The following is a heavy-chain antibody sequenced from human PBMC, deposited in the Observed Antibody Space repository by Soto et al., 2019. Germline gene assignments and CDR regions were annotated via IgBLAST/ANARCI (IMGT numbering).Heavy chain of an antibody. J-gene: IGHJ6*02. V-gene: IGHV1-2*02. Sequence: ASVKVSCKASGYTFSGYYIHWLRQAPGQGLEWMGWINPNSGGTNYAQKFQGRVTVTRDTPTSTAYMELSRLTSDDTAVYYCARSLTEGYCTITGSYTRPLYGMDVWGQGTTVTVSS. D-gene: IGHD2-2*02. CDR2: INPNSGGT. CDR3: ARSLTEGYCTITGSYTRPLYGMDV. CDR1: GYTFSGYY.